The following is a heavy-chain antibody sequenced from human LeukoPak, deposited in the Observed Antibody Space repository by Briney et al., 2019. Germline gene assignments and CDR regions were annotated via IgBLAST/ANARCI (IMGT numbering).Heavy chain of an antibody. Sequence: SQTLSLTCTVSGGSISSGGYFWNWIPQHPGKGLESIGYIFYSGSTSYNPSLKSRVIISMDMSKNQFSLKLSSVTAADTAIYYCARDRASGEPDDAFDIWGQGTTVAVSS. CDR2: IFYSGST. CDR3: ARDRASGEPDDAFDI. D-gene: IGHD1-14*01. J-gene: IGHJ3*02. CDR1: GGSISSGGYF. V-gene: IGHV4-31*03.